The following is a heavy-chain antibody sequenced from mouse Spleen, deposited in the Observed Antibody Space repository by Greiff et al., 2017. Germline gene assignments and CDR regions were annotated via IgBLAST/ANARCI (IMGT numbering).Heavy chain of an antibody. Sequence: VQLQQSGPELVKPGASVKISCKASGYSFTGYYMNWVKQSPEKSLEWIGEINPSTGGTTYNQKFKAKATLTVDKSSSTAYMQLKSLTSEDSAVYYCARNRRYFDYWGQGTTLTVSS. V-gene: IGHV1-42*01. CDR3: ARNRRYFDY. CDR1: GYSFTGYY. J-gene: IGHJ2*01. CDR2: INPSTGGT.